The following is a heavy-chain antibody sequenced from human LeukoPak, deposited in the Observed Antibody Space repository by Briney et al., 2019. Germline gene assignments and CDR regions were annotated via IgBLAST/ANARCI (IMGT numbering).Heavy chain of an antibody. V-gene: IGHV3-23*01. Sequence: GGSLRLSCAASGFTFSSYAMSWVRQAPGKGLEWVSAISGSGGSTYYADSVKGRFTISRDNAKNSLYLQMNSLKTEDTAVYYCKVGVTTSDYWGQGTLVTVSS. CDR1: GFTFSSYA. CDR3: KVGVTTSDY. J-gene: IGHJ4*02. D-gene: IGHD1-26*01. CDR2: ISGSGGST.